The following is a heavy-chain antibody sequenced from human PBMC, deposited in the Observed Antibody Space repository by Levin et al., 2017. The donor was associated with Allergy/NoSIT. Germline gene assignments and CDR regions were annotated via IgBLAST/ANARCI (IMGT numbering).Heavy chain of an antibody. CDR1: GFSFSSYW. CDR3: ARPPYSTSCGDDALDV. CDR2: INTDETGT. V-gene: IGHV3-74*01. J-gene: IGHJ3*01. Sequence: GGSLRLSCVASGFSFSSYWMYWVRQAPGKGLVWVSRINTDETGTGYADSVKGRFTISRDNARNTLYLQMNSLRVEDTAVYYCARPPYSTSCGDDALDVWGQGTMVIVSS. D-gene: IGHD6-13*01.